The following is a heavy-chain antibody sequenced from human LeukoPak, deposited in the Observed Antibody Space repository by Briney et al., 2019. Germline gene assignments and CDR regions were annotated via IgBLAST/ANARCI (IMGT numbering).Heavy chain of an antibody. CDR2: SNSDGSST. Sequence: WVSRSNSDGSSTSYADSVKGRFTISRDNAKNTLYLQMNSLRAEDTAVYYCARGNGGFGDWGQGTLVTVSS. CDR3: ARGNGGFGD. D-gene: IGHD3-3*01. V-gene: IGHV3-74*01. J-gene: IGHJ4*02.